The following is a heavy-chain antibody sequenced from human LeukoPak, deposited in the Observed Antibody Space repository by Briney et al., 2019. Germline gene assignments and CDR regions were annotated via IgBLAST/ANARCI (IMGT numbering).Heavy chain of an antibody. CDR3: ARHFDRDGYKSNAFDI. CDR2: IYHGGST. Sequence: SETLSLTCAVSGYSISSGYYWGWIRQSPGKGLEWIGSIYHGGSTYYNSSLKSRVTISVDTSKNQVSLKLSSVTAADTAVYYCARHFDRDGYKSNAFDIWGQGTMVTVSS. CDR1: GYSISSGYY. J-gene: IGHJ3*02. V-gene: IGHV4-38-2*01. D-gene: IGHD5-24*01.